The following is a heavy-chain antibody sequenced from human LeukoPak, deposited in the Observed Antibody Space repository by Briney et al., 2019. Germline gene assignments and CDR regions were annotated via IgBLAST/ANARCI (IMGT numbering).Heavy chain of an antibody. CDR1: GFTFSSYG. D-gene: IGHD3-9*01. J-gene: IGHJ4*02. V-gene: IGHV3-23*01. CDR2: ISGSGGST. Sequence: GGSLRLSCAASGFTFSSYGMSWVRQAPGKGLEWVSAISGSGGSTYYADSVKGRLTISRDNSKNTLYLQMNSLRAEDTAVYYCEMYDILTGYGYWGQGTLVTVSS. CDR3: EMYDILTGYGY.